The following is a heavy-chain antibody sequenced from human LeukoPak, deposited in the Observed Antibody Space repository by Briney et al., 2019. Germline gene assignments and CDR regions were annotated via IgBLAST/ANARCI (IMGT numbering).Heavy chain of an antibody. CDR2: ISSSSSYI. CDR1: GFTFSSYS. Sequence: GGSLRLSCAASGFTFSSYSMNWVRQAPGKGLEWVSSISSSSSYIYYADSVKGRFTISRDNAKNSLYLQMNSLRAEDTAVYYCARDHIAARYLANYWGQGTLVTVSS. V-gene: IGHV3-21*01. CDR3: ARDHIAARYLANY. J-gene: IGHJ4*02. D-gene: IGHD6-6*01.